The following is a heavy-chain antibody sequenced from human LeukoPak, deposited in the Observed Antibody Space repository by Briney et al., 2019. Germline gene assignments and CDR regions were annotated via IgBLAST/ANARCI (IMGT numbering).Heavy chain of an antibody. Sequence: GASVKVSCKASGYTFTGYYMHWVRQAPGQGLEWMGRINPNSGGTSYAQKFQGRVTMTRDTSISTAYMELSRLRSDDTAVYYCARTTVTTNWFVPWGQGTLVTVSS. V-gene: IGHV1-2*06. D-gene: IGHD4-11*01. CDR1: GYTFTGYY. J-gene: IGHJ5*02. CDR3: ARTTVTTNWFVP. CDR2: INPNSGGT.